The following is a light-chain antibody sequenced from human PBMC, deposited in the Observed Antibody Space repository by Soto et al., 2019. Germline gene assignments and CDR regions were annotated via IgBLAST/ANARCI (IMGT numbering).Light chain of an antibody. CDR1: SSDVGGYNY. J-gene: IGLJ2*01. V-gene: IGLV2-8*01. Sequence: QSVLTQPPSASGSPGHSVTISCTGTSSDVGGYNYVSWYQQHPGKAPKLMIYEVSKRPSGVPDRFSGSKSGNTASLTVSGLQAEDEADYYCSSYAGSNIVVFGGGTKLTVL. CDR2: EVS. CDR3: SSYAGSNIVV.